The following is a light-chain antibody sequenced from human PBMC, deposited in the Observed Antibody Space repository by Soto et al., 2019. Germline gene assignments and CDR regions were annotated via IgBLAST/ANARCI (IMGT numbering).Light chain of an antibody. CDR1: QSVSSN. Sequence: EIVMTQSPATLSVSPGERATLSCRASQSVSSNLAWYQQKPGQAPRLLIFATSSRATGIPDRFSGSGSGTDFTLSISRLEPEDFAVYYCQQYASSPLLTFGGGTKVDIK. CDR3: QQYASSPLLT. V-gene: IGKV3-20*01. CDR2: ATS. J-gene: IGKJ4*01.